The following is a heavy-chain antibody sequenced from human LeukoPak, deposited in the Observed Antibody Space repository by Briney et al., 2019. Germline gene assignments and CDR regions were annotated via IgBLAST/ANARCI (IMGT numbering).Heavy chain of an antibody. Sequence: GGSLRLSCAASGFTFGSSAMHWVRQAPGKGLECVAFIQFDGSYKHYSDSVKGRFTISRDNSKDTLYLEMNSLRAEDTAVYYCATHCSGTACHRDYWGEGTLVTVSS. CDR3: ATHCSGTACHRDY. CDR2: IQFDGSYK. V-gene: IGHV3-30*02. J-gene: IGHJ4*02. D-gene: IGHD2-2*01. CDR1: GFTFGSSA.